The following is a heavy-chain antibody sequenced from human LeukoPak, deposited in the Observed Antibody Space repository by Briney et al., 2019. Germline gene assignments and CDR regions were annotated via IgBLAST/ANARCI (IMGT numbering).Heavy chain of an antibody. Sequence: KPSETLSLTCAVSGGTITNNNWWTWVRQPPGKGLEWIGEVHYTESTTYNPSLKSRLTLSLDKSNNQFSLRLSSVTVADTAVYYCATYYDSSAYYPFNYWGQGTLVTVSS. CDR2: VHYTEST. CDR3: ATYYDSSAYYPFNY. D-gene: IGHD3-22*01. CDR1: GGTITNNNW. J-gene: IGHJ4*02. V-gene: IGHV4-4*02.